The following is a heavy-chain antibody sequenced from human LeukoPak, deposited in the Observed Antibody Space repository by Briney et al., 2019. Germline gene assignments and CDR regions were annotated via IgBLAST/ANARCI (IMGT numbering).Heavy chain of an antibody. D-gene: IGHD4-17*01. CDR1: GGSLSSSSYY. Sequence: SETLSLTCTVSGGSLSSSSYYWGWIRQPPGKGLEWIGSIYYSGSTYYNPSLKSRVTISVDTSKNQFSLKLSSVTAADTAVYYCARDLMTTVTTPPFGYWGQGTLVTVSS. J-gene: IGHJ4*02. CDR3: ARDLMTTVTTPPFGY. CDR2: IYYSGST. V-gene: IGHV4-39*07.